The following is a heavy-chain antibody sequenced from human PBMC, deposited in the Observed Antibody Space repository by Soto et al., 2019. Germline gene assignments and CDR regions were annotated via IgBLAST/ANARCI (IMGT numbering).Heavy chain of an antibody. CDR2: IYYSGST. CDR1: GGSISSGGYY. Sequence: SETLSLTCTVSGGSISSGGYYWSWIRQHPGKGLEWIGYIYYSGSTYYNPSLKSRVTISVDTSKNQFSLKLSSVTAADTAVYYCEREDYSSSWYNAFAIWGQGTMVPVSS. V-gene: IGHV4-31*03. D-gene: IGHD6-13*01. CDR3: EREDYSSSWYNAFAI. J-gene: IGHJ3*02.